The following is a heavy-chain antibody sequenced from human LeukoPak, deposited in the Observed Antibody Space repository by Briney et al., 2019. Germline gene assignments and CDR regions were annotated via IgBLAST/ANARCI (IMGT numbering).Heavy chain of an antibody. CDR3: ARVYYYDSIGYFDY. CDR1: GGTFSSYA. V-gene: IGHV1-69*01. CDR2: IIPIFGTA. Sequence: SVKVSCKASGGTFSSYAISWVRQAPGQGLEWMGGIIPIFGTANYAQKFQGRVTITADESTSTAYMELSSLRSEDTAVYYCARVYYYDSIGYFDYWGQGTLDTVSS. D-gene: IGHD3-22*01. J-gene: IGHJ4*02.